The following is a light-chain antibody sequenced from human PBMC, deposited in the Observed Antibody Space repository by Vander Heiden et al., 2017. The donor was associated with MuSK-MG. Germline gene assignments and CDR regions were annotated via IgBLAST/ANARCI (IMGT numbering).Light chain of an antibody. CDR1: NIGSKS. V-gene: IGLV3-21*04. J-gene: IGLJ2*01. Sequence: SYVLTQPPPVSEAPGKTARITCGGNNIGSKSVHWYQQKPGQAPVLVIYYDSDRPSGIPERFSGSNSGNTATLTISRVEAGDEADYYCQVWDSSSDHVVFGGGTKLTVL. CDR2: YDS. CDR3: QVWDSSSDHVV.